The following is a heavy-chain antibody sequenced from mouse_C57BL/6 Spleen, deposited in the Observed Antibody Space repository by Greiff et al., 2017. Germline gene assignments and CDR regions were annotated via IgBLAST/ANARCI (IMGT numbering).Heavy chain of an antibody. J-gene: IGHJ1*03. CDR1: GFSLTSYA. D-gene: IGHD2-4*01. Sequence: VMLVESGPGLVAPSQSLSITCTVSGFSLTSYAISWVRQPPGKGLEWLGVIWTGGGTNYNSALKSRLSISKDNSKSQVFLKMNSLQTDDTARYYCARSLSYDYDAWYFDVWGTGTTVTVSS. V-gene: IGHV2-9-1*01. CDR2: IWTGGGT. CDR3: ARSLSYDYDAWYFDV.